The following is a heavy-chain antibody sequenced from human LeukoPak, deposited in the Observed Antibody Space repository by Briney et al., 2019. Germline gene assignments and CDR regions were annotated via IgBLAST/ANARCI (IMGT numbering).Heavy chain of an antibody. CDR3: ARAIAIWDY. CDR1: GGSISSYY. V-gene: IGHV4-4*07. Sequence: SETLSLTCALSGGSISSYYLSWIRQPAGKGLEWIGRIYTSGNTNYNPSLKSRVTMSVDTSKNQFSLKLSSVSAADTAVYYCARAIAIWDYRGQGTLVTVSS. CDR2: IYTSGNT. D-gene: IGHD3-9*01. J-gene: IGHJ4*02.